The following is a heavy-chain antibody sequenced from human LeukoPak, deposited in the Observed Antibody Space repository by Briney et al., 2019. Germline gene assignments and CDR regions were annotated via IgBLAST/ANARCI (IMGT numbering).Heavy chain of an antibody. V-gene: IGHV3-21*01. CDR3: ARTPPYDSSGYYY. D-gene: IGHD3-22*01. CDR2: ISSSSSYI. J-gene: IGHJ4*02. Sequence: GGPLRLSCAASGFTFSSYSMNWVRQAPGKGLEWVSSISSSSSYIYYADSVKGRFTISRDNAKNSLYLQMNSLRAEDTAVYYCARTPPYDSSGYYYWGQGTLVTVSS. CDR1: GFTFSSYS.